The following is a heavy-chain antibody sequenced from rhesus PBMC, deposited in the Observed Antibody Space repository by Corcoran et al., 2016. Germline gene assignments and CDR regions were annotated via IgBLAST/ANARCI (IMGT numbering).Heavy chain of an antibody. CDR2: NPSEGNT. CDR3: ARAGYCSGGVCYSGLDY. CDR1: VYTSTSSS. Sequence: QVQLVQSGAVVRKPGAPVKLSCKAAVYTSTSSSINWVRQAPGQGLEWMNPSEGNTGNPQQYQARVTVTRDTSTNTSYMELISLRSEDTALYYCARAGYCSGGVCYSGLDYWGQGDLVTVSS. D-gene: IGHD2-8*01. V-gene: IGHV1-200*01. J-gene: IGHJ4*01.